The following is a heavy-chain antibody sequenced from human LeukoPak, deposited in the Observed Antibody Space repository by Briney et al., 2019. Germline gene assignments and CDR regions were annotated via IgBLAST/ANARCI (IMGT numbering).Heavy chain of an antibody. CDR2: IYYSGST. CDR3: AREGARWEPSFSAFDI. V-gene: IGHV4-59*01. Sequence: PSETLSLTCTVSGGSISSYYWNWIRQPPGKGLEWIGYIYYSGSTSYNPSLKSRVTISVDTSKNQFSLKLSSVTAADTAVYYCAREGARWEPSFSAFDIWGQGTMVTASS. J-gene: IGHJ3*02. CDR1: GGSISSYY. D-gene: IGHD1-26*01.